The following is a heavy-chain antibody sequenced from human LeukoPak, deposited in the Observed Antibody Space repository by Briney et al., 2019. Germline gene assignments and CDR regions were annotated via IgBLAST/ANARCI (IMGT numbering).Heavy chain of an antibody. CDR2: IYYSGST. J-gene: IGHJ5*02. D-gene: IGHD3-10*01. CDR1: GGSISSYY. CDR3: ARVYAGSYPTSTNWFDP. V-gene: IGHV4-59*12. Sequence: SETLSLTCTVSGGSISSYYWSWIRQPPGKGLEWIGYIYYSGSTYYNPSLKSRVTISVDTSKNQFSLKLSSVTAADTAVYYCARVYAGSYPTSTNWFDPWGQGTLVTVSS.